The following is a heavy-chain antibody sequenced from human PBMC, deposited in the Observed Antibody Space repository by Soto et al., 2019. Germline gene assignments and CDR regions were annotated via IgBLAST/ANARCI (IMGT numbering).Heavy chain of an antibody. Sequence: GGSLRLSCAASGFTFSSYGMHWVRQAPGKGLEWVADIWHDGSNKYYADSVKGRFTISRDNAKNSLYLQMNSLRAEDTAVYYCARSLRIVATGENWFDPWGQGTLVTVSS. CDR3: ARSLRIVATGENWFDP. J-gene: IGHJ5*02. D-gene: IGHD5-12*01. CDR2: IWHDGSNK. V-gene: IGHV3-33*01. CDR1: GFTFSSYG.